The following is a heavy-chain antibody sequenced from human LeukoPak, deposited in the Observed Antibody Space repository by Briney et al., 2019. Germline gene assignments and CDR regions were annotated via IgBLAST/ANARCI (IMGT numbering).Heavy chain of an antibody. CDR1: GYMFANYW. V-gene: IGHV5-51*01. CDR3: ARRQGENSGTFDY. Sequence: GESLKISCHGSGYMFANYWIGWVRQMPGKGLEWMGIIYPIDSDTRYSPSFQGQVTISVDKSISTAYLQWSSLKASDTAMYYCARRQGENSGTFDYWGQGTLVTASS. CDR2: IYPIDSDT. D-gene: IGHD1-26*01. J-gene: IGHJ4*02.